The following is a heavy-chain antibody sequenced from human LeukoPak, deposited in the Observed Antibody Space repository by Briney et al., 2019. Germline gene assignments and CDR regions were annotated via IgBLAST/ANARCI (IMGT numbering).Heavy chain of an antibody. D-gene: IGHD5-18*01. CDR1: GFTVSSNY. J-gene: IGHJ4*02. V-gene: IGHV3-21*01. Sequence: PGGSLRLSCAASGFTVSSNYMSWVRQAPGKGLEWVSSISSSSSYIYYADSVKGRFTISRDNAKNSLYLQTNSLRAEDTAVYYCARALGYSYTFDYWGQGTLVTVSS. CDR3: ARALGYSYTFDY. CDR2: ISSSSSYI.